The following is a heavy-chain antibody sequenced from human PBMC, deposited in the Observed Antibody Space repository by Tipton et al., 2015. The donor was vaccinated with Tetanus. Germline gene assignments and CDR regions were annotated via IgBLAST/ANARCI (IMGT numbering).Heavy chain of an antibody. J-gene: IGHJ4*02. Sequence: TLSLTCTVSGDSISGGSYYGAWIRQPPGKGLEWIGSIYESGDTYYIPSLKSRVTISEDTSKNQFSLKLNSMTATDTAVYFCARHQSGYFTPFDYWGQGTLVTVSS. D-gene: IGHD3-3*01. CDR2: IYESGDT. CDR3: ARHQSGYFTPFDY. V-gene: IGHV4-39*01. CDR1: GDSISGGSYY.